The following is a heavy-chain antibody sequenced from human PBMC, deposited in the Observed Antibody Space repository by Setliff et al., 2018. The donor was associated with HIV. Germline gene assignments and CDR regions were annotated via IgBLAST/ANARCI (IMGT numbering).Heavy chain of an antibody. CDR3: TNWPEGAHDLFDY. CDR1: GFTFSNYD. D-gene: IGHD3-16*01. V-gene: IGHV3-23*01. J-gene: IGHJ4*02. CDR2: ISNTGRTT. Sequence: GSLRLSCAASGFTFSNYDMGWVRQVPGKGLEWVASISNTGRTTYYADAAKGRFIISRDNSENTAYLQMSSLRDEDTAIYYCTNWPEGAHDLFDYWGQGTLVTVSS.